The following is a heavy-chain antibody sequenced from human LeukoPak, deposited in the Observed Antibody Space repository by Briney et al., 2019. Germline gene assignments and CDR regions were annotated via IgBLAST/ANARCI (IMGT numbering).Heavy chain of an antibody. CDR2: ISPSGTVI. CDR3: ARDYNC. Sequence: GGSLRLSCSASGFTFTDCYMSCIPHAPGKGLEGVSYISPSGTVIYYGDSVKGRFTISRDNAKKSLYLQMNSLRAEDTAVYYCARDYNCWGQGTLVTVSS. CDR1: GFTFTDCY. D-gene: IGHD3-10*01. V-gene: IGHV3-11*01. J-gene: IGHJ4*02.